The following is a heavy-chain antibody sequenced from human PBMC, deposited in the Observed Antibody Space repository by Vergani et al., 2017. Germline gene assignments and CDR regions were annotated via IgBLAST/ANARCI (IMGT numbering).Heavy chain of an antibody. CDR3: ARGGVVGSTGRTFEF. Sequence: EVQLLESGGNLVQPGGSLRLSCAASGFTFTNFAMTWVRQAPGEGLEWVSGISGSGGFTYYADSVKGRFTISRDNSKNSVFLQINGLRAEDTAVYYCARGGVVGSTGRTFEFWGQGTTVTVSS. CDR1: GFTFTNFA. V-gene: IGHV3-23*01. J-gene: IGHJ3*01. CDR2: ISGSGGFT. D-gene: IGHD1-26*01.